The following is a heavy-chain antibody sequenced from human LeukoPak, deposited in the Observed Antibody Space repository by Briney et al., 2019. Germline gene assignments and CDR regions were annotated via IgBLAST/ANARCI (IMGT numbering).Heavy chain of an antibody. J-gene: IGHJ5*02. CDR3: AKDLMRDRWFGES. V-gene: IGHV3-21*01. CDR1: GITFSNYN. Sequence: GGSLRLSCAAPGITFSNYNMNWVRQAPGKGLEWISSITSSSSYTFYADSVKGRFTISRDNAKNSLYLQMNSLRVEDTALYYCAKDLMRDRWFGESWGQGTLVTVSS. CDR2: ITSSSSYT. D-gene: IGHD3-10*01.